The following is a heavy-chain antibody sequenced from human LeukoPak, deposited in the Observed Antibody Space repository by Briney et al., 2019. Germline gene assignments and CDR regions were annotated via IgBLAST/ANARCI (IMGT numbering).Heavy chain of an antibody. D-gene: IGHD6-13*01. Sequence: GGSLRLSCAASGLTFSSYWMTWVRQAPGKGLEWVANIKEDGSEEHCVDSVKGRFTISRDNARNSLYLQMNSLRAEDTAVYYCARDPRAAAHFDYWGQGTLVTVSS. CDR2: IKEDGSEE. J-gene: IGHJ4*02. V-gene: IGHV3-7*04. CDR1: GLTFSSYW. CDR3: ARDPRAAAHFDY.